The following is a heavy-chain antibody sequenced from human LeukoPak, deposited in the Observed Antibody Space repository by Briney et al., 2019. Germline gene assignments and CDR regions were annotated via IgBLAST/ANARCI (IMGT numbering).Heavy chain of an antibody. J-gene: IGHJ6*04. Sequence: PGGSLRLSCSASGFTFSSYAMHWVRQAPGKGLEYVSAISSNGGSTYYADSVKGRFTISRDNSKSTLYLQMSSLRAEDTAVYYCVKDGGYSYGYIYYYYGMDVWGKGTTVTVSS. CDR3: VKDGGYSYGYIYYYYGMDV. CDR1: GFTFSSYA. D-gene: IGHD5-18*01. V-gene: IGHV3-64D*06. CDR2: ISSNGGST.